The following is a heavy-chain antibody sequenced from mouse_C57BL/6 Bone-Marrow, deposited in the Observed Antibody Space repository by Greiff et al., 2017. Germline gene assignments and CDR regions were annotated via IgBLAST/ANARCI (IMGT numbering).Heavy chain of an antibody. V-gene: IGHV1-64*01. Sequence: QVQLQQPGAELVKPGASVKLSCKASGYTFTSYWMHWVKQRPGQGLEWIGMIHPNSGSTNYNEKFKRKATLTVDKSSSTAYMQLSSLTSEDSAVYYCAREPYGSSYGYFDVWGTGTTVTVSS. D-gene: IGHD1-1*01. J-gene: IGHJ1*03. CDR1: GYTFTSYW. CDR3: AREPYGSSYGYFDV. CDR2: IHPNSGST.